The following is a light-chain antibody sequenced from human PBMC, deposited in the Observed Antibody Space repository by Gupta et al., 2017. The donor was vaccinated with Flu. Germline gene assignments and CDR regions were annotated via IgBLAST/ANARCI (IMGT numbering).Light chain of an antibody. J-gene: IGKJ1*01. CDR1: QSVGSN. CDR3: QQYNNWPRT. V-gene: IGKV3-15*01. CDR2: GAS. Sequence: EIVMTQSPPTLSVSPGERATLSCRASQSVGSNLAWYQQKPGQGPRLLIYGASTRATGIPARFSGSGSGTEFTLTISSLQSEDFAVYSCQQYNNWPRTFGQGTXVEIK.